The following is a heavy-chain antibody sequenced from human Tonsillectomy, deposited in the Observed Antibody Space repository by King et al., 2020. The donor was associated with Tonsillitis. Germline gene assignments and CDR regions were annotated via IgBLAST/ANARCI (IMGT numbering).Heavy chain of an antibody. CDR3: ARDRDFLVFDY. Sequence: VQLVESGGGLVLPGGSLRLSCAASGFTFSSYSINWVRQAPGKGLDGVSYISSSSSAIYYADSVRGRFTISRDNAKNSLYLQMNSLRAEDTAVYYCARDRDFLVFDYWGQGTLVTVSS. D-gene: IGHD2-15*01. J-gene: IGHJ4*02. CDR2: ISSSSSAI. V-gene: IGHV3-48*01. CDR1: GFTFSSYS.